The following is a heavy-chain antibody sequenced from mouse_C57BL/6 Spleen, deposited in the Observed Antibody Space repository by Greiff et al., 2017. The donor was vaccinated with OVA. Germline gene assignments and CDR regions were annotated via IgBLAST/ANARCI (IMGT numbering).Heavy chain of an antibody. CDR2: ISSGGDYI. J-gene: IGHJ4*01. D-gene: IGHD1-1*01. Sequence: EVKLMESGEGLVKPGGSLKLSCAASGFTFSSYAMSWVRQTPEKRLEWVAYISSGGDYIYYADTVKGRFTISRDNARNTLYLQMSSLKSEDTAMYYCTRATTVVAKGLYAMDYWGQGTSVTVSS. V-gene: IGHV5-9-1*02. CDR3: TRATTVVAKGLYAMDY. CDR1: GFTFSSYA.